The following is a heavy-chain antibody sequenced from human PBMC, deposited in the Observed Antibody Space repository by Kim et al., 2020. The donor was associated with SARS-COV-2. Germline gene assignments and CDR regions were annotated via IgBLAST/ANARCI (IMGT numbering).Heavy chain of an antibody. CDR2: IHTTGNT. V-gene: IGHV4-4*07. Sequence: SETLSLTCTVSGGSISSYYWSWVRQHAGKGLEWIGRIHTTGNTNCNPSLKSRVTTSVDTSKNQFSLKLKSVTAEDTAVYYCARGRGGTSTYYFDYWGQGTLVIVCS. CDR3: ARGRGGTSTYYFDY. J-gene: IGHJ4*02. CDR1: GGSISSYY. D-gene: IGHD3-10*01.